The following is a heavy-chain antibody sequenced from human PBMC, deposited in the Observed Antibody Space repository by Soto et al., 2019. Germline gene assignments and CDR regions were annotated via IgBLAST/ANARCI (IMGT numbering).Heavy chain of an antibody. CDR2: IFSNDEK. D-gene: IGHD5-18*01. CDR1: GFSLSNARMG. Sequence: QVTLKESGPVLVKATETLTLTCTVSGFSLSNARMGVSWIRQPPGKALEWLAHIFSNDEKSYSTSLKSRLTISKDTSKSQVVLTMTNMDPVDTATYYCARIRVDTAAYYGMDVWGQGTTVTVSS. V-gene: IGHV2-26*01. J-gene: IGHJ6*02. CDR3: ARIRVDTAAYYGMDV.